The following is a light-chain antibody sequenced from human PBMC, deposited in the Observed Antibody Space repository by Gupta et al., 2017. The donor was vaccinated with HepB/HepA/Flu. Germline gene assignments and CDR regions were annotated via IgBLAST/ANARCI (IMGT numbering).Light chain of an antibody. V-gene: IGLV4-69*01. CDR2: LNSDGSF. CDR1: SGHSSYS. Sequence: QVVLTQSPSASASLGASVRLTCTLSSGHSSYSIAWHQQQPQKGPRYLMRLNSDGSFNKGDAIPDRFSGSSSGAERYLTIPSLQSEDEADYYCQTWGTAMLFGGGTKLTVL. CDR3: QTWGTAML. J-gene: IGLJ2*01.